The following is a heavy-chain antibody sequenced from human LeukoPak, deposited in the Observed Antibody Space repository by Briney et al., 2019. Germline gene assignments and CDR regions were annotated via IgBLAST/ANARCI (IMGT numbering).Heavy chain of an antibody. CDR2: IKQDGSEK. CDR3: ARRGLYYYDSSGYWDYFDY. V-gene: IGHV3-7*01. Sequence: PGGSLRLSCAVSGFTFSSYWMSWVRQAPGKGLEWVANIKQDGSEKYYVDSVKDRFTISRDNAKNSLYLQMNSLRAEDTAVYYCARRGLYYYDSSGYWDYFDYWGQGTLVTVSS. J-gene: IGHJ4*02. D-gene: IGHD3-22*01. CDR1: GFTFSSYW.